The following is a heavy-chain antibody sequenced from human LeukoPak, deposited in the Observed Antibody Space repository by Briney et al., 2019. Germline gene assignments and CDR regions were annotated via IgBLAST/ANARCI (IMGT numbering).Heavy chain of an antibody. V-gene: IGHV3-7*04. CDR1: GFPFSSYW. CDR2: IKQDGSKK. Sequence: GGSLRLSCVASGFPFSSYWMTCVRQAPGKGLEWVANIKQDGSKKSYVDSVKGRFTISRDNAKNSLYLQMNSLRAEDTAIYYCTRVGYIDEGIDYWGQGTLVTVSS. CDR3: TRVGYIDEGIDY. D-gene: IGHD5-24*01. J-gene: IGHJ4*02.